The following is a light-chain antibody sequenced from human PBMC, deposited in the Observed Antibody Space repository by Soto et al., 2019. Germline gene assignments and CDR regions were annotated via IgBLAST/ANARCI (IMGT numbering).Light chain of an antibody. V-gene: IGKV3-20*01. Sequence: EVVLTQSPGTLSLSPGERVTLSCRASQSVASSYLAWYQQKPGRAPRLLFYSAFSRATGIPDRFSGSWSGTDFTLTISRLEPEDFAVYYCHHFGSLPETFGQGTNVE. CDR1: QSVASSY. CDR3: HHFGSLPET. J-gene: IGKJ1*01. CDR2: SAF.